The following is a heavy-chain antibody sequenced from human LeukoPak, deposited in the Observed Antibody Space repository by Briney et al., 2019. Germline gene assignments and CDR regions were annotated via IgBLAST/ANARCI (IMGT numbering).Heavy chain of an antibody. D-gene: IGHD3-3*01. Sequence: GGSLRLSCAASAFTFSNYAMSWVRQAPGKGLEWVSAISGSGGSTYYADSVKGRFTISRDNSKNTLYLQMNSLRAEDTAVYYCAKAYYDFWSGFGYWGQGTLVTVSS. CDR2: ISGSGGST. CDR1: AFTFSNYA. J-gene: IGHJ4*02. V-gene: IGHV3-23*01. CDR3: AKAYYDFWSGFGY.